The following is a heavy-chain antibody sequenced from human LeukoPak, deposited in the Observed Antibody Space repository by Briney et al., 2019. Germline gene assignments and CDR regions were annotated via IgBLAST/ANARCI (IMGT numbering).Heavy chain of an antibody. J-gene: IGHJ4*02. CDR2: ISAYNGDT. D-gene: IGHD4-17*01. V-gene: IGHV1-18*01. CDR1: GYTSSSYG. CDR3: ARVWDYGDRTKAYY. Sequence: GASVKVSCKTSGYTSSSYGFSWVRQAPGQGLEWMGWISAYNGDTKYAPKLQGRITMTTDASTTAYMELRSLRSDDTAMYYCARVWDYGDRTKAYYWGQGTLVIVSS.